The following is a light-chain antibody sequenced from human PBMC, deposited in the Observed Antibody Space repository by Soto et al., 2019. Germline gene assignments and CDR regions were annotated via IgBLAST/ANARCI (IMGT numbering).Light chain of an antibody. Sequence: QSALTQPASVSGSPGQSITISCTGTNSELGSYNLVSWFQQHPGKVPKVMIYEGTKRPSGVSDRFSGSKSDNTASLTISGLQAEDEVAYFCCSYAGDYMLVFGTGIKLTVL. J-gene: IGLJ1*01. CDR3: CSYAGDYMLV. CDR2: EGT. V-gene: IGLV2-23*01. CDR1: NSELGSYNL.